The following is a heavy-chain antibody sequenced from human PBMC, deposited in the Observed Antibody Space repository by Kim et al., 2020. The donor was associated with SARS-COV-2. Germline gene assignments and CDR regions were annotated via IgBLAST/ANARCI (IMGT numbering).Heavy chain of an antibody. CDR1: GYSFTSYW. D-gene: IGHD5-18*01. Sequence: GESLQISCKGSGYSFTSYWIGWVRQMPGKGLEWMGIIYPGDSDTRYSPSFQGQVTISADKSISTAYLQWSSLKASDTAMYYCARRVRSYGPPGWYFDLWGRGTLVTVSS. J-gene: IGHJ2*01. CDR3: ARRVRSYGPPGWYFDL. CDR2: IYPGDSDT. V-gene: IGHV5-51*01.